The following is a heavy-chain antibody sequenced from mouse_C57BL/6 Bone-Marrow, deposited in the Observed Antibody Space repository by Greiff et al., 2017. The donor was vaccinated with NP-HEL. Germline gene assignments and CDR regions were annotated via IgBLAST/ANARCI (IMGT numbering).Heavy chain of an antibody. CDR1: YFAFMASA. CDR3: AGGIYYDLEAFAY. V-gene: IGHV1-49*01. Sequence: LVESGAELVRPGSSVKLSCKDSYFAFMASAMHWVKQRPGHGLEWIGSFTMYSDATEYSENFKGKATLTANTSSSTAHMELSSLTSEDSAVYYCAGGIYYDLEAFAYWGQGTLVTVSA. CDR2: FTMYSDAT. J-gene: IGHJ3*01. D-gene: IGHD2-4*01.